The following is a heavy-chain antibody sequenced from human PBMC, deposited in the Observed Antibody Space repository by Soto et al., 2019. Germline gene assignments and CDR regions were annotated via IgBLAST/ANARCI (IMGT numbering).Heavy chain of an antibody. Sequence: EVQLVESGGGLVQPGGSLRLSCAASGFSFSHYWMTWVRQAPGKGLEWVANIKQDGSEKYYVDSVKGRFTISRDNAKNSLYLQMNSLRAEDTAVYYCARSRTGTTYGGMDVWGQGTTVTVSS. CDR3: ARSRTGTTYGGMDV. CDR1: GFSFSHYW. J-gene: IGHJ6*02. V-gene: IGHV3-7*01. D-gene: IGHD1-7*01. CDR2: IKQDGSEK.